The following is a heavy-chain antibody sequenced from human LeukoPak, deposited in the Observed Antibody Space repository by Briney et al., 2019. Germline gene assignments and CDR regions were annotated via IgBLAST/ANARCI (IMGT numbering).Heavy chain of an antibody. Sequence: GASVKVSCKASGYTFTGYYMHWVRQAPGQGLEWMGWINPNSGGTNYAQKFQGRVTMTRDTSISTAYMELSRLRSDDTAVYYCARDSEPYYYDSSGSAPQAWGQGTLVTVSS. CDR1: GYTFTGYY. V-gene: IGHV1-2*02. CDR3: ARDSEPYYYDSSGSAPQA. J-gene: IGHJ5*02. D-gene: IGHD3-22*01. CDR2: INPNSGGT.